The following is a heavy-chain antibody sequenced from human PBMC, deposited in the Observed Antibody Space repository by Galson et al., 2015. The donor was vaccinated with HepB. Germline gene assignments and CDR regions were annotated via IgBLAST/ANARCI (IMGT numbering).Heavy chain of an antibody. V-gene: IGHV5-51*01. J-gene: IGHJ3*02. Sequence: QSGAEVKKPGESLKISCKGSGYSFTSYWIGWVRQMPGKGLEWMGIIYPGDSDTRYSPSFQGQVTISADKSISTAYLQWSSLKASDTAMYYCARLSKPGIAVAGTGGAAFDIWGQGTMVTVSS. CDR2: IYPGDSDT. CDR1: GYSFTSYW. CDR3: ARLSKPGIAVAGTGGAAFDI. D-gene: IGHD6-19*01.